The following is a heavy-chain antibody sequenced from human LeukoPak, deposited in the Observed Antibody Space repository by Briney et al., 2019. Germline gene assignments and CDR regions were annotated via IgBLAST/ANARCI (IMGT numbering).Heavy chain of an antibody. CDR3: ARGYDSSAYYPFNY. V-gene: IGHV4-4*02. J-gene: IGHJ4*02. CDR1: GGSISSSNW. CDR2: IYHSGST. Sequence: SETLSLTCAVSGGSISSSNWWSWVRQPPGKGLEWIGEIYHSGSTNYNPSLKSRVTISVDKSKNQFSLKLSSVTAADTAVYYCARGYDSSAYYPFNYWGQGTLVTVSS. D-gene: IGHD3-22*01.